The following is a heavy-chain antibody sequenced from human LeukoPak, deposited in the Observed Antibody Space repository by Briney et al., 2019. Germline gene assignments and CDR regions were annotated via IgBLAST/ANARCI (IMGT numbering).Heavy chain of an antibody. CDR1: GFTFSSYA. J-gene: IGHJ3*02. CDR2: IYSGGDT. V-gene: IGHV3-53*01. Sequence: AGGSLRLSCAASGFTFSSYAMSWVRQAPGKGLEWVSVIYSGGDTYYADSVKGRFTISRDNSKNTLFLQMNSLRAEDTAVYYCAREDSPGAFDIWGQGTMVTVSS. D-gene: IGHD2-15*01. CDR3: AREDSPGAFDI.